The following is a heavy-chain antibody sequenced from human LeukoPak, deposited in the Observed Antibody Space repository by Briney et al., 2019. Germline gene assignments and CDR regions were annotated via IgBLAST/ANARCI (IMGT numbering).Heavy chain of an antibody. D-gene: IGHD2-2*01. CDR1: GLTTRNSW. Sequence: GGSLRLSCAVAGLTTRNSWMSWVRQAPGKGLEWVANIDPDGTDLYYMDSVKGRFTVSRDNDKNSLYLQMHSLRVEDTATYYCVRGSSSFWGQGTLVTV. CDR3: VRGSSSF. V-gene: IGHV3-7*04. J-gene: IGHJ4*02. CDR2: IDPDGTDL.